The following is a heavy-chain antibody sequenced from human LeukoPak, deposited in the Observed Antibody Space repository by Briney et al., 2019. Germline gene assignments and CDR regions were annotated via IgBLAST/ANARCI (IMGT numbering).Heavy chain of an antibody. V-gene: IGHV1-2*02. CDR2: IHPNNGDT. Sequence: ASVKVSCKASGYTFSGTGWYLYWLRQAPGQGLECMGWIHPNNGDTAYAQKFEGRVATTRDTSISTAYMELRRLRPDDTAVYFCARDGPAQMVDLDYWGQGTLVTVSS. J-gene: IGHJ4*02. CDR1: GYTFSGTGWY. D-gene: IGHD3-10*01. CDR3: ARDGPAQMVDLDY.